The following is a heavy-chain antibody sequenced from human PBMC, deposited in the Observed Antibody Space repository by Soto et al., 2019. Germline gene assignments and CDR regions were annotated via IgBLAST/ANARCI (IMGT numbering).Heavy chain of an antibody. V-gene: IGHV1-2*04. D-gene: IGHD3-10*01. Sequence: GASVKVSCKASGYTFTGYYMHWVRQAPGQGLEWMGWINPNSGGTNYAQKFQGWVTMTRDTSISTAYMELSRLRSDDTAVYYCAREAPGMVRDLDYWGQGTLVTVSS. CDR2: INPNSGGT. CDR3: AREAPGMVRDLDY. CDR1: GYTFTGYY. J-gene: IGHJ4*02.